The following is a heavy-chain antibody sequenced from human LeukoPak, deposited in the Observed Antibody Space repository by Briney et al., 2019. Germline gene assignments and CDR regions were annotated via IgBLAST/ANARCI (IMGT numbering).Heavy chain of an antibody. V-gene: IGHV3-74*01. D-gene: IGHD4-23*01. J-gene: IGHJ4*02. CDR3: ARGRPHGNDY. CDR2: IASDGSST. Sequence: GGSLRLSCAASGFTFDDYAMHWVRQAPGKGLVWVSRIASDGSSTTYADSVKGRFSISRDNAKNTLYLQMNSLRVEDTAVYYCARGRPHGNDYWGQGTLVTVSS. CDR1: GFTFDDYA.